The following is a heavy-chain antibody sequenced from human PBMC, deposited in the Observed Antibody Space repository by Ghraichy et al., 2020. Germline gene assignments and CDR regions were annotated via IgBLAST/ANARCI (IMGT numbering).Heavy chain of an antibody. CDR3: AKDHGPEWDYMDV. CDR1: GFTFSSHA. V-gene: IGHV3-30*02. D-gene: IGHD1-26*01. Sequence: GSLRLSCAASGFTFSSHAMHWVRQAPGKGLEWVAFIRYDASSKYFADSVKGRFTISRDNSKNTLYLQMNSLRVEDTAVYYCAKDHGPEWDYMDVCGKGTSVTVSS. J-gene: IGHJ6*03. CDR2: IRYDASSK.